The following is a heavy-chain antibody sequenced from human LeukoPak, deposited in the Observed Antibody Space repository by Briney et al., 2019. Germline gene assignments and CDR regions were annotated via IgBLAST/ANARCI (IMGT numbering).Heavy chain of an antibody. J-gene: IGHJ6*02. CDR1: GGSISNYY. CDR2: ISYSGST. D-gene: IGHD2-15*01. CDR3: ARSGAYSSMDV. V-gene: IGHV4-59*08. Sequence: PSETLSLTCTVSGGSISNYYWSWIRQPPGKGLEWIGYISYSGSTNYNPSLKSRVTISVDTSKNQFSLKLSSVTAADTAVYYCARSGAYSSMDVWGQGTTVTVSS.